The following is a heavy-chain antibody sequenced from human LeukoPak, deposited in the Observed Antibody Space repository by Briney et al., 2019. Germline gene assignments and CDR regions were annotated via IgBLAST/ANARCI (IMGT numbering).Heavy chain of an antibody. J-gene: IGHJ4*02. CDR2: IIPIFGTA. CDR1: GGTFSSYA. Sequence: GASVKVSCKASGGTFSSYAISWVRQAPGQGLEWMGGIIPIFGTANYAQKFQGRVTITADESTSTAYMELSSLRSEDTAVYYCAAGERGYSGYDYFDYWGQGTLVTVSS. CDR3: AAGERGYSGYDYFDY. D-gene: IGHD5-12*01. V-gene: IGHV1-69*13.